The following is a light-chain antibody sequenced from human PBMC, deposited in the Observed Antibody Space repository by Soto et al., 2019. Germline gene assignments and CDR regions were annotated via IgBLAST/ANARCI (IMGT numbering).Light chain of an antibody. V-gene: IGLV2-14*01. CDR3: SSYTIRSTLV. Sequence: QSALTQPACVSGSPGQSSTISCTGSSGDVGGYNYVSWYQQHPGKAPKLMIYEVSNRPSGVSNRFSGSKSGYTASLTISGLQAEDEADYYCSSYTIRSTLVFGTGTKVTVL. CDR1: SGDVGGYNY. J-gene: IGLJ1*01. CDR2: EVS.